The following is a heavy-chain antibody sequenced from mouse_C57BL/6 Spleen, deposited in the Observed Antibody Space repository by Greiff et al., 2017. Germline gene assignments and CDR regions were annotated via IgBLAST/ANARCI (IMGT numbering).Heavy chain of an antibody. CDR1: GFTFSDYG. Sequence: EVKVVESGGGLVKPGGSLKLSCAASGFTFSDYGMHWVRQAPEQGLEWVAYISSGSSTIYYADTVKGRFTISRDNAENTLYLQMTSLRSEDTAMYYGARHDYGGPYVDCWGQGTTLTVSS. V-gene: IGHV5-17*01. CDR2: ISSGSSTI. D-gene: IGHD2-4*01. CDR3: ARHDYGGPYVDC. J-gene: IGHJ2*01.